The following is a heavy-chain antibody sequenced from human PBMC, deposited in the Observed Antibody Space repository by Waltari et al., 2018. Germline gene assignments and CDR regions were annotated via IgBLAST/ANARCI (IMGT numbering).Heavy chain of an antibody. Sequence: QLQLQELGPRLVRPSETLSLIRRVSGVCITSNRHYGAWIRRSPGQGLEWIGTVSYSGTTYISPSLKSRVSVSRDTSKNQVSLILGSLTAADMAVYYCATYIGASVGTAAFDVWGQGTMVTVSS. J-gene: IGHJ3*01. CDR3: ATYIGASVGTAAFDV. CDR2: VSYSGTT. CDR1: GVCITSNRHY. D-gene: IGHD5-12*01. V-gene: IGHV4-39*01.